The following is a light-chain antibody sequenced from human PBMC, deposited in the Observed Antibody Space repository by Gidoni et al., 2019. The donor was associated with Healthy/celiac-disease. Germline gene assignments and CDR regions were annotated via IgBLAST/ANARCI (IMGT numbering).Light chain of an antibody. CDR1: SSDVGSYNL. CDR2: EGS. CDR3: CSYAGSPYV. V-gene: IGLV2-23*01. Sequence: SALTQPASVSGSPGQSITISCTGTSSDVGSYNLVSWYQQHPGKAPNLMIYEGSKRPSGVSNRFSGSKSGNTASLTISGLQAEDEADYYCCSYAGSPYVFGTGTKVTVL. J-gene: IGLJ1*01.